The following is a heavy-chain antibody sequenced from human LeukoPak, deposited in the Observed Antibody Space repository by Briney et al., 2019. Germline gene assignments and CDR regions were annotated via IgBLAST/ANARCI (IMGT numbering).Heavy chain of an antibody. J-gene: IGHJ4*02. CDR2: IKSKTVGGTA. D-gene: IGHD3-9*01. Sequence: GGSLRLSCAASGFTFSDAYMSWVRQAPGKGLEWVGRIKSKTVGGTADYAAPVKGRFTISRDDSENTLYLQMNSLKTEDTAVYYCTTEAPYYDILTGYISLDYWGQGTLVTVSS. V-gene: IGHV3-15*01. CDR1: GFTFSDAY. CDR3: TTEAPYYDILTGYISLDY.